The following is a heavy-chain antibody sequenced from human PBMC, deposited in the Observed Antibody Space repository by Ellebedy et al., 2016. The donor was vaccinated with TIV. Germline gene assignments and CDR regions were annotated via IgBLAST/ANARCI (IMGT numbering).Heavy chain of an antibody. CDR3: AKDTNGANSPVDY. CDR1: GFTFSSYA. CDR2: ISGSGGST. J-gene: IGHJ4*02. V-gene: IGHV3-23*01. D-gene: IGHD1-1*01. Sequence: GESLRLSXAASGFTFSSYAMSWVRQAPDKGLDWVSAISGSGGSTYYADSVKGRFTISRDNSKNTLYLQMNSLRAEDTAVYYCAKDTNGANSPVDYWGQGTLVTVSS.